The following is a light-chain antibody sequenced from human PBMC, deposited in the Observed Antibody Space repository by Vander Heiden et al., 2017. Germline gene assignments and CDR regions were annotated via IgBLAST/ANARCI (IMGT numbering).Light chain of an antibody. Sequence: QSVLTQPPSASGTPGQRVTISCSGSSSNIGSNYVYWYQQLPGTAPKLLIYSNNQRPSGVPDRFSGSKSGTSASLAISGLRSEDEADYYCAAWDDSLSGVFGGGTKLTGL. CDR2: SNN. CDR1: SSNIGSNY. V-gene: IGLV1-47*02. J-gene: IGLJ3*02. CDR3: AAWDDSLSGV.